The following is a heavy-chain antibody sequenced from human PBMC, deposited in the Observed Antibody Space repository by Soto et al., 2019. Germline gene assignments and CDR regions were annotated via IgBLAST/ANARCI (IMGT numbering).Heavy chain of an antibody. J-gene: IGHJ4*02. CDR3: ARLTYYYDRSGPPGY. CDR1: GFIFSTYS. CDR2: ISSSSSTI. V-gene: IGHV3-48*01. Sequence: PGVSLRLSCAASGFIFSTYSMNWVRQGPGKGLEWVSYISSSSSTIFYTDSVKGRFTVSRDNAKNSLYLQMNSLRAEDTAVYYCARLTYYYDRSGPPGYWGQGTLVTVSS. D-gene: IGHD3-22*01.